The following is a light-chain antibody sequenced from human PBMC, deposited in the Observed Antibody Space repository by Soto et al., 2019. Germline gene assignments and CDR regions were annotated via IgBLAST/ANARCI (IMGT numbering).Light chain of an antibody. CDR1: QTISSY. V-gene: IGKV1-39*01. Sequence: DIQMTQSPSSLSASVGGRVTITCRSSQTISSYLNWYKQKPGKAPNLLIYAASSLQSGVPSRFCGSGSGTDFTLTISNLQPEDFATYFCQQSFSTPYTFAQGTKVDI. CDR3: QQSFSTPYT. J-gene: IGKJ2*01. CDR2: AAS.